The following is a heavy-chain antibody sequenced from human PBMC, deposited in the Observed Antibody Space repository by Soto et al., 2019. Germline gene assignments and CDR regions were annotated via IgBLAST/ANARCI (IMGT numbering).Heavy chain of an antibody. CDR2: ISGNGVTT. CDR3: AKDWNIFDC. Sequence: GGSLRLSCAASGFTFTTYAMSWVRQAPGKGLEWVSTISGNGVTTYCADSVKGRFTISRDNSKNTVFLQMNSLRVEDTAVYYYAKDWNIFDCWGQGTLVTVSS. J-gene: IGHJ4*02. V-gene: IGHV3-23*01. CDR1: GFTFTTYA. D-gene: IGHD1-1*01.